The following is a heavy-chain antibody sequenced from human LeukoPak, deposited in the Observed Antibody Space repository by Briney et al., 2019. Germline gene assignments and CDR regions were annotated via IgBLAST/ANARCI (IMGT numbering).Heavy chain of an antibody. V-gene: IGHV3-15*01. CDR2: IRSQSNGGTT. Sequence: GGSLRLSCAASGFTFSNAWMSWVRQAPGKGLEWVGRIRSQSNGGTTDYAAPVKGRFTISRDDSKNTLYLQMNSLKTEDTAVYYCTNWTGGVVVTNWGQGTLVTVSS. J-gene: IGHJ4*02. CDR1: GFTFSNAW. CDR3: TNWTGGVVVTN. D-gene: IGHD2-2*01.